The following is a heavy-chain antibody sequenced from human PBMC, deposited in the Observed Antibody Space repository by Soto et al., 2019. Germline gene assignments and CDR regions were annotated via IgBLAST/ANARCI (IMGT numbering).Heavy chain of an antibody. Sequence: QVQLVQSGAEEKKPGASVKVSCKASGYTFTSYAMHWVRQAPGQRLEWMGWINAGNGNTKYSRKFQGRVTITRDTSASTAYMELSSLRSEDTAVYYCARVSGWYVLDYWGQGTLVTVSS. CDR1: GYTFTSYA. D-gene: IGHD6-19*01. V-gene: IGHV1-3*05. CDR3: ARVSGWYVLDY. J-gene: IGHJ4*02. CDR2: INAGNGNT.